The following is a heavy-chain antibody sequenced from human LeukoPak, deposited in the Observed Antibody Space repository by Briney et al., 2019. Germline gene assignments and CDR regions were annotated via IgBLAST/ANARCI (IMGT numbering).Heavy chain of an antibody. CDR2: IYPNSGVT. V-gene: IGHV1-2*02. J-gene: IGHJ4*02. CDR3: AREYYYASGNYYNRIDY. D-gene: IGHD3-10*01. Sequence: ASVKVSCKASGYTFIGYYIHWVRQAPGQGLEWMGSIYPNSGVTDYAQNFQGRVTMTRDTSISTAYMALSRLKYDDTAVYYCAREYYYASGNYYNRIDYWGQGTLVTVSS. CDR1: GYTFIGYY.